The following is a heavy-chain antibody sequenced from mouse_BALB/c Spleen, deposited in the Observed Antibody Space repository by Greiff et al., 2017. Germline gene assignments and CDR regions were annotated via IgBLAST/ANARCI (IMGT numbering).Heavy chain of an antibody. CDR3: ARQLTLNWDVGAMDY. D-gene: IGHD4-1*02. J-gene: IGHJ4*01. V-gene: IGHV5-12-2*01. Sequence: EVKLMESGGGLVQPGGSLKLSCAASGFTFSSYTMSWVRQTPEKRLEWVAYISNGGGSTYYPDTVKGRFTISRDNAKNTLYLQMSSLKSEDTAMYYCARQLTLNWDVGAMDYWGQGTSVTVSS. CDR2: ISNGGGST. CDR1: GFTFSSYT.